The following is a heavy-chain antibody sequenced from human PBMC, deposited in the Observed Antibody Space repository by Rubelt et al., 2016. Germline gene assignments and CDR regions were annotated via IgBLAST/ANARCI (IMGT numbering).Heavy chain of an antibody. CDR1: GFSVTSKY. J-gene: IGHJ4*02. V-gene: IGHV3-15*01. Sequence: EVQLLESGGGLVQPGGSLRLSCEVSGFSVTSKYMSWVRQAPGKGLEWVGRIKSKTDGGTTDYAAPVKGRFTISSDDSKTTLYLQMNSLKIEDTAVYYCTSGVGTTDHDYWGQGTLVTVSS. CDR2: IKSKTDGGTT. CDR3: TSGVGTTDHDY. D-gene: IGHD1-26*01.